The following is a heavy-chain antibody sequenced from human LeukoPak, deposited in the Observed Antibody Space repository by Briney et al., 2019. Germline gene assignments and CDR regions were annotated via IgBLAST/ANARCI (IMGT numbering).Heavy chain of an antibody. V-gene: IGHV3-30-3*01. J-gene: IGHJ4*02. CDR3: ARGTGTRVAPYYFDH. D-gene: IGHD1-1*01. Sequence: GGSLRLSCAGSGFTFSSFAMHWVRQAPGKGLEWVAVISYDGSHKYYADSVKGRFTISRDNSKNTLYVQMNSLRTEDTAMYYCARGTGTRVAPYYFDHWGQGTLVTVSS. CDR2: ISYDGSHK. CDR1: GFTFSSFA.